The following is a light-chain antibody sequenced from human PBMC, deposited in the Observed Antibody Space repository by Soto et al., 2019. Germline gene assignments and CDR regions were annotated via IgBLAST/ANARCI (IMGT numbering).Light chain of an antibody. J-gene: IGKJ1*01. V-gene: IGKV1-5*03. CDR1: QTINNL. CDR2: QVS. CDR3: QQYNNLWT. Sequence: DTQMTQSPSTLYASVGDRVTITCRASQTINNLLAWYQQKPGKAPKLLIHQVSSLHSGVPSRFSASGSGTEFTLTISSLQPDDFATYYCQQYNNLWTFGQGTKVEIK.